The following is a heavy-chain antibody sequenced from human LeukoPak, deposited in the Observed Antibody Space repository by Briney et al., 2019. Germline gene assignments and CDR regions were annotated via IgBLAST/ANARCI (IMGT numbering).Heavy chain of an antibody. Sequence: PGGSLRLSCAASGFTFSSYGMHWVRQAPGKGLEWVAFIRYDGSNKYYADSVKGRFTISRDNAKNSLYLQMNSLRAEDTAVYYCARDPGTVGAYFDYWGQGTLVTVSS. CDR1: GFTFSSYG. V-gene: IGHV3-30*02. D-gene: IGHD1-26*01. CDR3: ARDPGTVGAYFDY. J-gene: IGHJ4*02. CDR2: IRYDGSNK.